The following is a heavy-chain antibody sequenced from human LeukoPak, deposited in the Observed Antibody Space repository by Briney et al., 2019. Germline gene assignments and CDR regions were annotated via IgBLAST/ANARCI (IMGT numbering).Heavy chain of an antibody. CDR3: AKDASVLGTVTTGYWFFDL. CDR2: INGDSDNI. CDR1: GFTFTDYA. D-gene: IGHD4-17*01. J-gene: IGHJ2*01. Sequence: GGSLRLSCEASGFTFTDYAMHWVRQVPGKGLEWVSGINGDSDNIAYADSMKGRLTISRDNAKNSLFLQMNSLRPEDTALYYCAKDASVLGTVTTGYWFFDLWGRGTLVTVSS. V-gene: IGHV3-9*01.